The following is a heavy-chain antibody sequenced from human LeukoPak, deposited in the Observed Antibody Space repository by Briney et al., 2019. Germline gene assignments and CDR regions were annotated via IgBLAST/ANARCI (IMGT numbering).Heavy chain of an antibody. Sequence: GRSLRLSCAASGFTFDDYAMHWVRQAPGKGLEWVSGISWNSGSICYADSVKGRFTISRDNAKNSLYLQMNSLRAEDTALYYCAKEALGTAFDYWGQGTLVTVSS. CDR1: GFTFDDYA. D-gene: IGHD7-27*01. CDR2: ISWNSGSI. J-gene: IGHJ4*02. CDR3: AKEALGTAFDY. V-gene: IGHV3-9*01.